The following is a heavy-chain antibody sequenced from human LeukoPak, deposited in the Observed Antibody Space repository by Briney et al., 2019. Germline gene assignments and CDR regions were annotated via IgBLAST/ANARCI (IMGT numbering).Heavy chain of an antibody. CDR3: ARVFRGAVTSNWFDP. CDR2: ISDSGST. V-gene: IGHV4-59*01. J-gene: IGHJ5*02. D-gene: IGHD4-17*01. CDR1: GGSINGYY. Sequence: SETLSLTCTVSGGSINGYYWTWIRQPPGKGLEWFGYISDSGSTNHNPSLKSRVSMSVGSSNTDFSLRLNSVTAADTAVYYCARVFRGAVTSNWFDPWGQGTLVTVSS.